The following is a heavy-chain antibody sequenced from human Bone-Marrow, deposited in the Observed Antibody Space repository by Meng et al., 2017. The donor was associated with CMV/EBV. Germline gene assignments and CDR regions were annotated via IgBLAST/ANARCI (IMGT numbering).Heavy chain of an antibody. J-gene: IGHJ4*02. V-gene: IGHV3-73*01. CDR3: TRPGTGGY. D-gene: IGHD3/OR15-3a*01. CDR1: GFTFSGSA. CDR2: IRSKANSYAT. Sequence: GESLKISCAASGFTFSGSAMHWVRQASGKGLEWVGRIRSKANSYATAYAASVKGRFTISRDDSKNTAYLQMNSLKTEDTAVYYCTRPGTGGYWGQGPLDTVSS.